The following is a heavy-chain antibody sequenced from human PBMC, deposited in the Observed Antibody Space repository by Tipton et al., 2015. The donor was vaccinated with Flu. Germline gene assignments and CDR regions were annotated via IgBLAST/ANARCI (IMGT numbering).Heavy chain of an antibody. D-gene: IGHD4-23*01. CDR2: INQDGSVK. Sequence: SLRLSCAAPGFTLSSYWMSWVRQAPGKGLEWVANINQDGSVKYYVGSVMGRFTISRDNAKNSVYLQMNSLRAEDTAVYYCARAIAAAGGFWGQGTLVTVSS. CDR3: ARAIAAAGGF. J-gene: IGHJ4*02. CDR1: GFTLSSYW. V-gene: IGHV3-7*04.